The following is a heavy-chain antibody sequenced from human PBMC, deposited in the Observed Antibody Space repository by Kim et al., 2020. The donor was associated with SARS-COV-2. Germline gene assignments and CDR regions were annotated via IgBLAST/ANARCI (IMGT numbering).Heavy chain of an antibody. CDR2: ISYDGSNK. V-gene: IGHV3-30*18. CDR3: AKVPAMAFLGFYYYYGM. D-gene: IGHD5-18*01. CDR1: GFTFSSYG. J-gene: IGHJ6*01. Sequence: GGSLRLSCAASGFTFSSYGMHWVRQAPGKGLEWVAVISYDGSNKYYADSVKGRFTISRDNSKNTLYLQMNSLRAEDTAVYYCAKVPAMAFLGFYYYYGM.